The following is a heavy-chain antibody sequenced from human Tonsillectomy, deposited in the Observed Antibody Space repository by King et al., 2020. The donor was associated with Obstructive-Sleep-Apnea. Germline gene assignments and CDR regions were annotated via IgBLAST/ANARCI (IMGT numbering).Heavy chain of an antibody. CDR3: AIDFWSGFEETDY. D-gene: IGHD3-3*01. V-gene: IGHV4-39*07. Sequence: QLQESGPGLVKPSETLSLTCTVSGGSISSSSYYWGWIRQPPGKGLEWIGGIYYSGSTYYNPSLKSRVTISVDTSKNQFSLKLSSLTAADTAVYYCAIDFWSGFEETDYWGQGTLVTVSS. J-gene: IGHJ4*02. CDR2: IYYSGST. CDR1: GGSISSSSYY.